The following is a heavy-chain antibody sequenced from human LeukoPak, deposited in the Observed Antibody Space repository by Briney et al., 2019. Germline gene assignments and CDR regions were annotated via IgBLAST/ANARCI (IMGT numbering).Heavy chain of an antibody. CDR3: ARKVTGSYAFDI. CDR1: GFTFSSYE. Sequence: GGSLRLSCAASGFTFSSYEMDWVRQAPGRGLEWISYISSSDNTIYYADSVKGRFTISRDNAKNSLYLQMNSLRAEDTAVYYCARKVTGSYAFDIWGQGTMVTVSS. CDR2: ISSSDNTI. D-gene: IGHD3-9*01. V-gene: IGHV3-48*03. J-gene: IGHJ3*02.